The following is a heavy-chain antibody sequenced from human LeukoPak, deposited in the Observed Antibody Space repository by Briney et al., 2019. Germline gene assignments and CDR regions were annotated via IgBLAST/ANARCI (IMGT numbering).Heavy chain of an antibody. CDR2: IYYSGST. CDR1: GGSISSYY. V-gene: IGHV4-59*08. Sequence: SETLSLTCTVSGGSISSYYWSWIRQPPGKGLEWIGYIYYSGSTNYNPSLKSRVTILVDTSKNQFSLKLSSATAADTAVYYCARHKGSSTWYPFDYWGQGTLVTVSS. CDR3: ARHKGSSTWYPFDY. D-gene: IGHD6-13*01. J-gene: IGHJ4*02.